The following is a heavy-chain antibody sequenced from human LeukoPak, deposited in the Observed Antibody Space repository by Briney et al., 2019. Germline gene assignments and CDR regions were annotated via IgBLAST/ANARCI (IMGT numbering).Heavy chain of an antibody. CDR1: GFTFSSYG. CDR2: ISYDGTNK. V-gene: IGHV3-30*18. D-gene: IGHD6-13*01. Sequence: PGGSLRLSCAASGFTFSSYGMHWVRQAPGKGLEWVAAISYDGTNKNDADSVKGRFTISRDNSKNTLYLQMNSLIAEDTAVYYCAKGGRAAADRNFDLWGRGTLVTVSS. CDR3: AKGGRAAADRNFDL. J-gene: IGHJ2*01.